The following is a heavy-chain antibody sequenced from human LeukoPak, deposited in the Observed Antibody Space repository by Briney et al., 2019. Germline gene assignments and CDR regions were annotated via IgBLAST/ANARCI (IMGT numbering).Heavy chain of an antibody. V-gene: IGHV4-39*07. CDR2: IYYSGST. D-gene: IGHD3-16*01. CDR3: ARHLMITSSGYFDY. Sequence: SETLSLTCTVSGGSISSSSYYWGWIRQPPGKGLEWIGSIYYSGSTYYNPSLKSRVTISVDTSKNQFSLRLSSVTAADTAVYYCARHLMITSSGYFDYWGQGTLVTVSS. J-gene: IGHJ4*02. CDR1: GGSISSSSYY.